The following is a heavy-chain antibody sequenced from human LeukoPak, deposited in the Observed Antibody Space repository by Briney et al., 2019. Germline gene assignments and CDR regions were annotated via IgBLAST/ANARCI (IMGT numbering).Heavy chain of an antibody. D-gene: IGHD4-17*01. CDR2: IYWDDDK. CDR3: AHRREDYGDYRYYFDY. J-gene: IGHJ4*02. Sequence: SGPTLVKPTQTLTLTCTFSGFSLSTSGVGVGWIRQPPGKALEWLALIYWDDDKRYSPSLKSRLTITKDTSKNQVVLTMTNVDPVDTATYYCAHRREDYGDYRYYFDYWGQGTLVTVSS. V-gene: IGHV2-5*02. CDR1: GFSLSTSGVG.